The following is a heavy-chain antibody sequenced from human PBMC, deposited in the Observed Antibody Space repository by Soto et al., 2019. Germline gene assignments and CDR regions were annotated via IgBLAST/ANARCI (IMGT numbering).Heavy chain of an antibody. D-gene: IGHD4-17*01. Sequence: KTSETLSLTCAVSSGSISSGGYSWSWIRQPPGTGLEWIGYIHQSGSTYYNPSLKSRVTISIDRSKNQFSLKLSSVTAADTAVYYCARDSDYTDYGFDPWGQGTLVTVSS. CDR2: IHQSGST. CDR3: ARDSDYTDYGFDP. CDR1: SGSISSGGYS. V-gene: IGHV4-30-2*01. J-gene: IGHJ5*02.